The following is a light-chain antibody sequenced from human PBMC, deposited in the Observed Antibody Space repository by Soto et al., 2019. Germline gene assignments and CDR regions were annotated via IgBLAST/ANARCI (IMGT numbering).Light chain of an antibody. CDR3: QQYYSTPLT. CDR2: WAS. J-gene: IGKJ4*01. V-gene: IGKV4-1*01. CDR1: QSVLYSSNNKNY. Sequence: DIVMTQSPDSLAVSLGERATINCKSSQSVLYSSNNKNYLAWYQQKPGQPPKLLIYWASTRESVVPARFSGSGSGTDFTLTISSLQAEDVAVYYCQQYYSTPLTFGGGTKVEIK.